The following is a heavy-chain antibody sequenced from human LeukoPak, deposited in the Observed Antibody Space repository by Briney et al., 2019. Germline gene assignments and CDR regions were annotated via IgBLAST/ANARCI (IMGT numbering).Heavy chain of an antibody. CDR1: GFTFSCYA. D-gene: IGHD1-26*01. CDR3: TKVGPGSYFDN. Sequence: GGSLRLSCAASGFTFSCYAMCWVRQVPGQGLEWVSATSGSGGTIYYADSVKGRFTISRDNSKNTVYLQMNGLRAEDTAVYYCTKVGPGSYFDNWGQGTLVTVSS. V-gene: IGHV3-23*01. CDR2: TSGSGGTI. J-gene: IGHJ4*02.